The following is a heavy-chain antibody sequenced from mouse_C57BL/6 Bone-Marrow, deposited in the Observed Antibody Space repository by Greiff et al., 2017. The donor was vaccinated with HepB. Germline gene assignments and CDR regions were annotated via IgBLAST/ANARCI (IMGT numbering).Heavy chain of an antibody. Sequence: EVMLVESGGGLVKPGGSLKLSCAASGFTFSSYAMSWVRQTPEKRLEWVATISDGGSYTYYPDNVKGRFTISRDNAKNNLYPQMSHLKSEDTAMYYCARDDGYYWYFDVWGTGTTVTVSS. CDR3: ARDDGYYWYFDV. CDR2: ISDGGSYT. J-gene: IGHJ1*03. V-gene: IGHV5-4*01. D-gene: IGHD2-3*01. CDR1: GFTFSSYA.